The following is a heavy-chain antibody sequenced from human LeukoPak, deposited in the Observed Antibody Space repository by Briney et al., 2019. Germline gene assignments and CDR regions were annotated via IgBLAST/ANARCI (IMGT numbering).Heavy chain of an antibody. D-gene: IGHD5/OR15-5a*01. J-gene: IGHJ4*02. CDR1: GFTFSNYW. CDR2: IKEDGRDK. V-gene: IGHV3-7*01. Sequence: GGSLRLSCAASGFTFSNYWMNWVRQAPGKRLDWVASIKEDGRDKYYVDAVNSRFTISRDNVKNSLYLHMNGLRADETGVYYCARDVLASTIPVLRNFDSWGQGNLVTVSS. CDR3: ARDVLASTIPVLRNFDS.